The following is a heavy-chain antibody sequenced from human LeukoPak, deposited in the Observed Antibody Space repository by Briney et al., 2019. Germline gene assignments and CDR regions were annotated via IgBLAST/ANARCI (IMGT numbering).Heavy chain of an antibody. CDR3: ARLPLDYGDYGGFEY. D-gene: IGHD4-23*01. CDR1: GPSINSYY. J-gene: IGHJ4*02. CDR2: IYYTGST. Sequence: PSQTLSLTCTVSGPSINSYYSSWIRHSPGKGLEWIGNIYYTGSTNNNPSLKSRVTISVDTSKNQFSLKLTSVTAADTAIYYCARLPLDYGDYGGFEYWGQGILVTVST. V-gene: IGHV4-59*08.